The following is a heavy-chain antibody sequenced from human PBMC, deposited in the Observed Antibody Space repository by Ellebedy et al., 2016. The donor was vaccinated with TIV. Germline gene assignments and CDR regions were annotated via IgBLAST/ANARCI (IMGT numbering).Heavy chain of an antibody. CDR3: TTGHLSHGY. CDR1: EFTFSTHW. Sequence: GESLKISCAVSEFTFSTHWMTWVRQAPGKGLEWVAKINPDGGEKYHVDSVKGRFTISRDNTKNSLYLHMNSLRAEDTAVYYCTTGHLSHGYWGQGTLVTVSS. V-gene: IGHV3-7*01. D-gene: IGHD4-17*01. J-gene: IGHJ4*02. CDR2: INPDGGEK.